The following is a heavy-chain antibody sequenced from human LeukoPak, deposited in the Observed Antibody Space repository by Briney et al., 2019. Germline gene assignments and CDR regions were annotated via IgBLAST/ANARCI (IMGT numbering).Heavy chain of an antibody. Sequence: SETLSLTCTVSGYSISSGYYWGCIRQPPGKGLQRIGSSYYSGSTYYNPSPKSRVTISVDTSKNQFSLKLSSVTAADTAVYYCARHFYYYDSSGYYQPYYYYYYMDVWGKGTTVTISS. V-gene: IGHV4-38-2*02. J-gene: IGHJ6*03. D-gene: IGHD3-22*01. CDR3: ARHFYYYDSSGYYQPYYYYYYMDV. CDR1: GYSISSGYY. CDR2: SYYSGST.